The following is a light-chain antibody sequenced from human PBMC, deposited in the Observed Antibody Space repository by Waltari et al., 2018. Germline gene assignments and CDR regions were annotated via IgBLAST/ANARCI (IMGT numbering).Light chain of an antibody. V-gene: IGLV3-19*01. CDR2: GKN. J-gene: IGLJ2*01. CDR3: NSRDSSGNHLGVV. Sequence: SSELTQDPAVSVALGQTVRITCQGDSLRSYYASWYQQKPGQAPVLVIYGKNNRPSGSPDRFAGSSSGKTESLTITGAQAEDEADYYCNSRDSSGNHLGVVFGGGTKLTVL. CDR1: SLRSYY.